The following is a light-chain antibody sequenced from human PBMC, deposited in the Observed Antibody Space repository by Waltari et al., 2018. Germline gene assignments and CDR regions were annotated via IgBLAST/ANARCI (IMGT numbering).Light chain of an antibody. J-gene: IGLJ1*01. Sequence: SYELTQPPSVSVSPGQTASIICSGNQLGDKYACWYQQKPGQSPVLVIYQDSKRPSGIPERFSGSNSGNTATLTISGTQAMDEADYYCQAWDSSTAVFGTGTKVTVL. V-gene: IGLV3-1*01. CDR2: QDS. CDR3: QAWDSSTAV. CDR1: QLGDKY.